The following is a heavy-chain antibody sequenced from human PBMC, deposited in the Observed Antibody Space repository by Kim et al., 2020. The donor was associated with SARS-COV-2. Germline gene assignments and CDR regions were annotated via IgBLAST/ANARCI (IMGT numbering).Heavy chain of an antibody. V-gene: IGHV1-3*01. D-gene: IGHD2-2*01. CDR3: ARGEGAAAYFDY. Sequence: KNSPKVPGRVTITRDTSASTAYMELSSLRSEDTAVYYCARGEGAAAYFDYWGQGTLVTVSS. J-gene: IGHJ4*02.